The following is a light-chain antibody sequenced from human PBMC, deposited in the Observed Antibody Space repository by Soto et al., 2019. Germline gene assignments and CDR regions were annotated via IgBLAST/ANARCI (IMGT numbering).Light chain of an antibody. CDR2: DAS. CDR1: QSVRSN. V-gene: IGKV3-15*01. J-gene: IGKJ1*01. Sequence: EIVITQSPATLSVSPGERATLSCRAGQSVRSNLAWYQHTPGQAPRLLIYDASTRATGIPARFSGSGSGTEFTLTISSLQTEDFAIYYCQQYSRWPPTWTFGQGTKVDIK. CDR3: QQYSRWPPTWT.